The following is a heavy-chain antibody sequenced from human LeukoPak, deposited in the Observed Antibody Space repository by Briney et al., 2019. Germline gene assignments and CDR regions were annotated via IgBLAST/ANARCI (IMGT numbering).Heavy chain of an antibody. V-gene: IGHV3-33*01. D-gene: IGHD3-10*01. CDR2: IWYDGSNK. J-gene: IGHJ4*02. CDR1: GFTFSSHG. Sequence: GGSLRLSCAASGFTFSSHGMHWVRQAPGKGLEWVAVIWYDGSNKYYADSVKGRFTISRDDSKNTLYLQMNSLRVEGTAVYYCARAVRGVGSDYWGQGTLVTVSS. CDR3: ARAVRGVGSDY.